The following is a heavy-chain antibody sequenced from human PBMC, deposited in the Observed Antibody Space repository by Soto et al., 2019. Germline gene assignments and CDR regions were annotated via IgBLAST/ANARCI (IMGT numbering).Heavy chain of an antibody. CDR3: AKGYSYGVLEPLGY. CDR1: GFTFDDYA. Sequence: EVQLVESGGGLVQPGRSRRLSCAASGFTFDDYAMHWVRQAPGKGLEWVSGISWNSGIIDYADSVKGRFTISRDNAKNSLYLQMNSLRAEDTALYYCAKGYSYGVLEPLGYWGQGTLVTVSS. V-gene: IGHV3-9*01. D-gene: IGHD5-18*01. J-gene: IGHJ4*02. CDR2: ISWNSGII.